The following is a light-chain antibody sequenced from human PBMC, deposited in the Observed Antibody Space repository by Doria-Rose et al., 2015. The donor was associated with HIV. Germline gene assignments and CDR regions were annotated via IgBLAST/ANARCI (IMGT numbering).Light chain of an antibody. Sequence: PQSPSSLSASIGDRVTITCRASQTVSTYLNWFQQEPGKASKLLIYAASRLQSGVPSRFSGSGSGTDFTLTISGLQPGDFATYYCQQTYSSPPWTFGQGTKVEMK. J-gene: IGKJ1*01. CDR3: QQTYSSPPWT. CDR2: AAS. CDR1: QTVSTY. V-gene: IGKV1-39*01.